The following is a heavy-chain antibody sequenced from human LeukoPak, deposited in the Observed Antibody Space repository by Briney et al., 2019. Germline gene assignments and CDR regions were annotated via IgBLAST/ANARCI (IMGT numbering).Heavy chain of an antibody. V-gene: IGHV4-39*07. Sequence: SETLSLTCTVSGGSISSSSYYWGWIRQPPGKGLEWIGSIYYSGSTNYNPSLKSRVTISVDTSKNQFSLKLSSVTAADTAVYYCARDRAYYYDSSGYHGAFDIWSQGTLVTVSS. CDR3: ARDRAYYYDSSGYHGAFDI. CDR2: IYYSGST. J-gene: IGHJ3*02. D-gene: IGHD3-22*01. CDR1: GGSISSSSYY.